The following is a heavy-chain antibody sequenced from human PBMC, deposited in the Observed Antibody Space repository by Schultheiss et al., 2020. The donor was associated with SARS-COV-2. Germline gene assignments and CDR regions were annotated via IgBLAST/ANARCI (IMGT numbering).Heavy chain of an antibody. Sequence: SETLSLTCTVSGGSISSYYWGWIRQPPGKGLEWIGSIYHSGSTYYNPSLKSRVTISVDTSKNQFSLKLSSVTAADTAVYYCGLINGSGSYQRGYYYYGMDVWGQGTTVTVSS. V-gene: IGHV4-38-2*02. J-gene: IGHJ6*02. D-gene: IGHD3-10*01. CDR2: IYHSGST. CDR1: GGSISSYY. CDR3: GLINGSGSYQRGYYYYGMDV.